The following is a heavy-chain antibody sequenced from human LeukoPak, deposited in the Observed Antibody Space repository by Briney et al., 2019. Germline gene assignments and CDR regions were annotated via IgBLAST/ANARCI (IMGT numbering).Heavy chain of an antibody. J-gene: IGHJ4*02. V-gene: IGHV3-21*01. CDR2: ISSSGSYI. D-gene: IGHD5-18*01. Sequence: PGGSLRLSCAASGFTFSSYTINWVRQAPGKGLEWVSSISSSGSYIYYADSVKGRFTVSGDNAKNSLYLQMNSLRADDTAMYYCARDRGSRRYNNGYSEYWGQGTLVTVSS. CDR1: GFTFSSYT. CDR3: ARDRGSRRYNNGYSEY.